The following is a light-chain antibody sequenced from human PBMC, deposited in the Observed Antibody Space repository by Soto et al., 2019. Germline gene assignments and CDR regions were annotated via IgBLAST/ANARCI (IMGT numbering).Light chain of an antibody. J-gene: IGKJ1*01. CDR1: QSVSSN. V-gene: IGKV3-15*01. CDR2: GAS. CDR3: QQYYSTRT. Sequence: VVRTQSAAIVSGSPGEKAILSCRASQSVSSNLAWYQRKPGQAPRLLFYGASTRATGIPARFSGSGSGTDFTLTISSLQAEDVAVYYCQQYYSTRTFGQRTNVDI.